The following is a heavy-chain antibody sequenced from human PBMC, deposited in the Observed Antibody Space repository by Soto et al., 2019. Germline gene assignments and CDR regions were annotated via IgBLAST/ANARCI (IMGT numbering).Heavy chain of an antibody. J-gene: IGHJ4*02. D-gene: IGHD3-9*01. Sequence: SETLSLTXTVSGGSISSSSYYWGWIRQPPGKGLEWIGSIYYSGTTYYNPSLKSRVTISVDTSKNQFSLKLSSVTAADTAVYYCARHRGYYDILTGYYTELNFDYWGQGTLVTSPQ. CDR3: ARHRGYYDILTGYYTELNFDY. CDR1: GGSISSSSYY. V-gene: IGHV4-39*01. CDR2: IYYSGTT.